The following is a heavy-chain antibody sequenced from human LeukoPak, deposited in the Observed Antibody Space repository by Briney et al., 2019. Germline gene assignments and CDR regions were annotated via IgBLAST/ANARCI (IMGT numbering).Heavy chain of an antibody. V-gene: IGHV4-59*12. Sequence: SETLSLTCTVSGGSISSYYWSWIRQPPGKGLEWIGYIYYSGSTNYNPSLKSRVTISVDTSKNQFSLKLSSVTAADTAVYYCARDVPSIMGGYPYYYYGMDVWGQGTTVTVSS. CDR2: IYYSGST. D-gene: IGHD3-22*01. J-gene: IGHJ6*02. CDR3: ARDVPSIMGGYPYYYYGMDV. CDR1: GGSISSYY.